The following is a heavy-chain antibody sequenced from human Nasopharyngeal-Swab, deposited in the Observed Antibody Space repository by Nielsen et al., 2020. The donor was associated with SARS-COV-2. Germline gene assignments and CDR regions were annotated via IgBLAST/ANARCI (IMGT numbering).Heavy chain of an antibody. D-gene: IGHD3-10*01. Sequence: GESLKISCAASGFTFSSYEMHWVRQATGKGLEWVSAIGTAGDPYYPGSVKGRFTISRENAKNSLYLQMNSLRAGDTAVYYCARGSYGSGSYNYYYGMDVWGQGTTVTVSS. CDR1: GFTFSSYE. CDR2: IGTAGDP. V-gene: IGHV3-13*05. CDR3: ARGSYGSGSYNYYYGMDV. J-gene: IGHJ6*02.